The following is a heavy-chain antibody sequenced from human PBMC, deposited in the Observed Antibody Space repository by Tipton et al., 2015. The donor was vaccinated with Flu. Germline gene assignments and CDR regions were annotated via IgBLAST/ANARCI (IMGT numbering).Heavy chain of an antibody. J-gene: IGHJ4*02. CDR2: ISSSGSTI. Sequence: SLRLSCAASEFTFSSYEMNWVRQAPGKGLEWVSYISSSGSTIYSAESVKGRFTISRDNAKNSLYLQMNSLRAEDTAVYYCARAKYYYDSSGFHKSYFDSWGQGTLVTVSS. CDR1: EFTFSSYE. CDR3: ARAKYYYDSSGFHKSYFDS. D-gene: IGHD3-22*01. V-gene: IGHV3-48*03.